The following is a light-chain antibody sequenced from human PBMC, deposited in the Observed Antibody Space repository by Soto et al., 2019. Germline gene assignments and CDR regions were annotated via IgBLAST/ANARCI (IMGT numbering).Light chain of an antibody. CDR1: QSVSSN. CDR3: QQYNKWPPLT. V-gene: IGKV3D-15*01. J-gene: IGKJ4*01. CDR2: DVS. Sequence: EIVMTQSPATLSVSPGERATLSCRASQSVSSNLAWYQQKPGQAPRLLIYDVSNRATGTPARFSGSGSGTDFTLSISSLEPEDFAVYYCQQYNKWPPLTFGGGTKVDI.